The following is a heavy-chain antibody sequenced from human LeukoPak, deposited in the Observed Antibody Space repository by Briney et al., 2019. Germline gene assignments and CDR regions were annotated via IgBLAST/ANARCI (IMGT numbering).Heavy chain of an antibody. Sequence: SETLSLTCTVSGGSISSYYWSWIRQPPGKGLEWIGYIYYSGSTNYNPSLKSRVTISVDTSKNQFSLKLSSVTAADTAVYYCARAEFYVGNFDDWGQGTLVTVSS. J-gene: IGHJ4*02. CDR3: ARAEFYVGNFDD. V-gene: IGHV4-59*01. CDR2: IYYSGST. CDR1: GGSISSYY. D-gene: IGHD4-23*01.